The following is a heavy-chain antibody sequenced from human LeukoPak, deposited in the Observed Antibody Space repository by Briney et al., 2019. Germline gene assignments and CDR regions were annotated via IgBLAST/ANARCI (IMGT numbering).Heavy chain of an antibody. CDR2: IGGSGDKT. CDR1: GFTFNRNA. D-gene: IGHD6-19*01. J-gene: IGHJ4*02. CDR3: VRRGDASSGWGDHDF. Sequence: GGSLRLSCAASGFTFNRNAISWVRQAPGKGLEWVSTIGGSGDKTFYADSVKGRFTISRDNSKNMVHLQMNSLTGEDTALYYCVRRGDASSGWGDHDFWGQGALVTISS. V-gene: IGHV3-23*01.